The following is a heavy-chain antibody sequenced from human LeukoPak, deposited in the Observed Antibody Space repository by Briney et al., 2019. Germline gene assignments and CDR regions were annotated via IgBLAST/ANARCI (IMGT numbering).Heavy chain of an antibody. J-gene: IGHJ4*02. CDR1: GGSISSSSYY. D-gene: IGHD1-26*01. CDR2: IYYSGST. CDR3: ASAKARYSGSYSFDY. Sequence: SETLSLTCTVSGGSISSSSYYWGWIRQPPGKGREWIGSIYYSGSTYYNPSLKSRVTISVDTSKNQFSLKLSSVTAADTAVYYCASAKARYSGSYSFDYWGQGTLVTVSS. V-gene: IGHV4-39*01.